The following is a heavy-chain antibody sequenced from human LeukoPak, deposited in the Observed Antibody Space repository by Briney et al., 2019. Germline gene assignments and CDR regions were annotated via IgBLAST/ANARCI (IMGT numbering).Heavy chain of an antibody. D-gene: IGHD6-19*01. Sequence: SETLSLTCTVSGDSVSTSNSYWGWIRQPPGKGLEWIGSIYYSGNTYYNASLKSRVTMSVDTSKNQFSLKLSSVTAADTAVYYCARDVRVAGTRVTGYYYYYYMDVWGKGTTVTISS. J-gene: IGHJ6*03. CDR2: IYYSGNT. V-gene: IGHV4-39*07. CDR1: GDSVSTSNSY. CDR3: ARDVRVAGTRVTGYYYYYYMDV.